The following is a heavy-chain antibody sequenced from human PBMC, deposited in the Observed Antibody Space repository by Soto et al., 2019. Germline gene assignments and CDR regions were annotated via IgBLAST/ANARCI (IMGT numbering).Heavy chain of an antibody. CDR2: IDWDDDT. CDR3: ARVWFAESFVS. V-gene: IGHV2-70*04. Sequence: DSVPTILNPTQTLTLTCTFSGFSLSTPGMRVSWIRQPPGKALEWLARIDWDDDTFYSPSLKTRLTISKDTSKNQVVLTVANMESTDTAIEYCARVWFAESFVSWGQGAL. J-gene: IGHJ4*02. D-gene: IGHD3-10*01. CDR1: GFSLSTPGMR.